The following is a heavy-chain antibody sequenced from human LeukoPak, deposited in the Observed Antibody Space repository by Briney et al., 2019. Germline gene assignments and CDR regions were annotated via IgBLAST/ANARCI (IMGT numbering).Heavy chain of an antibody. CDR1: GFTFSSYA. D-gene: IGHD2-2*01. J-gene: IGHJ4*02. Sequence: PGRSLRLSCAASGFTFSSYAMHWVRQAPGKGLEWVAVISYDGSNKYYADSVKGRFTISRDNSKNTLYLQMNSLRAEDTAVYYCARSLYCSSTSCQNWGQGTLVTVSS. CDR3: ARSLYCSSTSCQN. CDR2: ISYDGSNK. V-gene: IGHV3-30-3*01.